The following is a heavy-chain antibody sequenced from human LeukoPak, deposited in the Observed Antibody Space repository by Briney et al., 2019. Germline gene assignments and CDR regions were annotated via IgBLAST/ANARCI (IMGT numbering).Heavy chain of an antibody. Sequence: PGGSLRLSCGASGFXFSSYAMNWVRQAPGKGLEWVSVISGSGGSTYYADSEKGRFTISRDNSKNTLYLQMNSLIADDTAVYYCTRGYGSFANGGQGTLVIVSS. V-gene: IGHV3-23*01. CDR1: GFXFSSYA. CDR3: TRGYGSFAN. D-gene: IGHD3-10*01. J-gene: IGHJ4*02. CDR2: ISGSGGST.